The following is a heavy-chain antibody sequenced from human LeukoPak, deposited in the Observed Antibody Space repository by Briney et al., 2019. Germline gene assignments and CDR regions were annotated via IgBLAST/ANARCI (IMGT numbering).Heavy chain of an antibody. D-gene: IGHD2-2*01. Sequence: GGSLRLSCAASGFTVSSNYMSWVRQAPGKGLEWVAVISYDGSNKYYADSVKGRFTISRDNSKNTLYLQMNSLRAEDTAVYYCAKLETSGYCSSTSCYSDYYYYGMDVWGQGTTVTVSS. J-gene: IGHJ6*02. CDR1: GFTVSSNY. CDR3: AKLETSGYCSSTSCYSDYYYYGMDV. CDR2: ISYDGSNK. V-gene: IGHV3-30*18.